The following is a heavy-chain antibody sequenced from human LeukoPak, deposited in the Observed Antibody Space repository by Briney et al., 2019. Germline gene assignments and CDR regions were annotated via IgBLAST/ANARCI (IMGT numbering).Heavy chain of an antibody. D-gene: IGHD3-22*01. Sequence: SETLSLTCTVSGGSISSYYWSWIRQPPGKGLEWIGYIYYSGSTNYNPSLKSRVTISVDTSKNQFSLKLSSVTAADTAVYYCARGDYYDSSGNDYWGQGTLVTVSS. CDR1: GGSISSYY. CDR2: IYYSGST. V-gene: IGHV4-59*12. J-gene: IGHJ4*02. CDR3: ARGDYYDSSGNDY.